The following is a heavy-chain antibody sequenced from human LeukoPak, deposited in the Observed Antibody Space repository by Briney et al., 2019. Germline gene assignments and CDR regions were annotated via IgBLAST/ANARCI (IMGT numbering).Heavy chain of an antibody. CDR2: INHSGST. D-gene: IGHD3-22*01. Sequence: SETLSLTCAVYGGSFRGYYWSCIRQPPGKGLEWIEEINHSGSTNYNPSLKSRATISVDSSKNQFSLKLSSVTAADTAVYYCARRDSSGYLDYWGQGTLVTVSS. CDR3: ARRDSSGYLDY. J-gene: IGHJ4*01. CDR1: GGSFRGYY. V-gene: IGHV4-34*01.